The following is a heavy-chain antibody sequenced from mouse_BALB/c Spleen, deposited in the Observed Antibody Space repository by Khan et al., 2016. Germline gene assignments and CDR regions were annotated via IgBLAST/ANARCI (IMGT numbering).Heavy chain of an antibody. D-gene: IGHD1-1*02. V-gene: IGHV3-2*02. J-gene: IGHJ3*01. CDR3: ATPYYLFVD. CDR1: GYSITSDYA. CDR2: IDSSGST. Sequence: EVQLQESGPGLMKPSQSLSLTCTVTGYSITSDYAWNWIRQFPGNKLEWMGYIDSSGSTTYNPSLKSRVSITRDTSKNQIFLQLNSVTTEDTATYYCATPYYLFVDWGQGTLVTVSA.